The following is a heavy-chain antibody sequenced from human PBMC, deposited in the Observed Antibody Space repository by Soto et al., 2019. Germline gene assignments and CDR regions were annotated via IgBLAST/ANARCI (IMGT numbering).Heavy chain of an antibody. D-gene: IGHD3-22*01. CDR2: ISGSGGST. V-gene: IGHV3-23*01. CDR3: ARDYDSIGWPTSYFVY. J-gene: IGHJ4*02. CDR1: GFTFSSYA. Sequence: GGSLRLSCASSGFTFSSYAMSWVRQAPGKGLEWVSAISGSGGSTYYADSVKGRFTISRDNSKNTLYLQMNSLRAEDTAVYYCARDYDSIGWPTSYFVYWGEGTLVTVSS.